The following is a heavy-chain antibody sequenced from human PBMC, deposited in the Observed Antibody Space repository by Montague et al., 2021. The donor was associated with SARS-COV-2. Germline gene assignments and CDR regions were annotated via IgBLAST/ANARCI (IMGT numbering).Heavy chain of an antibody. CDR1: GFTFSSYW. V-gene: IGHV3-74*01. CDR3: ARGVITMVRGVIYPWFDP. CDR2: INSDGSST. Sequence: SLRLSCAASGFTFSSYWMHWVRQAPGKGLVWVSRINSDGSSTSYADSVKGRFTISRDNAKNTLYLQMNSLRAEDTAVYYCARGVITMVRGVIYPWFDPWGRGTLVTVSS. D-gene: IGHD3-10*01. J-gene: IGHJ5*02.